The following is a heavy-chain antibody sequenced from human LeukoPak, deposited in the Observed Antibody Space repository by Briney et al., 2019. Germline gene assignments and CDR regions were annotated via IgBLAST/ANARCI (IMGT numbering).Heavy chain of an antibody. V-gene: IGHV3-48*04. CDR2: ISSSSSTI. J-gene: IGHJ4*02. CDR1: GFTFSSYS. CDR3: ARGPTTTEGGWYTYYFDY. D-gene: IGHD6-19*01. Sequence: GGSLRLSCAASGFTFSSYSMNWVRQAPGKGLEWVSYISSSSSTIYYADSVKGRFTISRDNAKNSLYLQMNSLRAEDTAVYYCARGPTTTEGGWYTYYFDYWGQGTLVTVSS.